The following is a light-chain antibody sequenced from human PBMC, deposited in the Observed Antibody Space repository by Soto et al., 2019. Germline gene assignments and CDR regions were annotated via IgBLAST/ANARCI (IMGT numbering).Light chain of an antibody. CDR1: QSISSY. J-gene: IGKJ2*03. CDR3: QQSYSTPRS. CDR2: AAA. Sequence: DIQMTQSPSSLSASVGDRVTITCRASQSISSYLNWYQQKPGKAPKLLTYAAASLQSGFPSRFSGSGSGTDFNLTISSLQPEDFETYYCQQSYSTPRSFGQGTKLAIK. V-gene: IGKV1-39*01.